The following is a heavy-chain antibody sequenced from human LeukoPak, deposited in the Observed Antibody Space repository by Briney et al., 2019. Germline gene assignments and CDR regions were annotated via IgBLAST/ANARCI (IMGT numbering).Heavy chain of an antibody. Sequence: SETLSLTCAGYGGSFSGYYWRWIRQPAGKGREWMGEINHSGSTNYNPSLQSRVPISVHTSKNHFSLKLSSVTAPDTAVYYCARHTSNSSRYSSFDYWGQGTLVTVSS. J-gene: IGHJ4*02. CDR2: INHSGST. CDR1: GGSFSGYY. CDR3: ARHTSNSSRYSSFDY. D-gene: IGHD3-22*01. V-gene: IGHV4-34*01.